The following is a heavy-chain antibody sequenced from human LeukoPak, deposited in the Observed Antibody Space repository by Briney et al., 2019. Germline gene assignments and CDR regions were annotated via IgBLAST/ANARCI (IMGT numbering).Heavy chain of an antibody. V-gene: IGHV3-74*01. CDR3: ARAYVLGYCSGGSCYDRYYYYGMDV. J-gene: IGHJ6*02. CDR1: GFTFSSYW. Sequence: GGSLRLSCAASGFTFSSYWMHWVRQAPGKGLVWVSRISSDGSSTSYADSVKGRFTISRDNAKNTLYLQMNSLRAEDTAVYYCARAYVLGYCSGGSCYDRYYYYGMDVWGQGTTVTVSS. D-gene: IGHD2-15*01. CDR2: ISSDGSST.